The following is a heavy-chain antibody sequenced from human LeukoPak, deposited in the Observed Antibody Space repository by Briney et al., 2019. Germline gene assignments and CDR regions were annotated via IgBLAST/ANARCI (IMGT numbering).Heavy chain of an antibody. D-gene: IGHD2-15*01. J-gene: IGHJ3*02. CDR3: ARDRVVVVAATPVWPDAFDI. CDR1: GFTFSSYS. Sequence: GGSLRLSCAASGFTFSSYSMNWVRQAPGKGLEWVSYISSSSSTIYYADSVKGQFTISRDNAKNSLYLQMNSLRAEDTAVYYCARDRVVVVAATPVWPDAFDIWGQGTMVTVSS. CDR2: ISSSSSTI. V-gene: IGHV3-48*04.